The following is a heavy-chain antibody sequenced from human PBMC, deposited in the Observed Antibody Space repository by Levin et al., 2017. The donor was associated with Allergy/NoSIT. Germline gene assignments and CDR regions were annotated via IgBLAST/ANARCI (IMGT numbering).Heavy chain of an antibody. Sequence: RTSETLSLTCSISDASINTSFWSWLRQPPGMGLEWIGYMSSRGLSKSHPSLKNRVTLSLDTPKNQFSLRVRYVTAADTAVYFCARHKGGGAHSFDYWGQGTLVTVSS. CDR2: MSSRGLS. CDR1: DASINTSF. V-gene: IGHV4-59*08. D-gene: IGHD4-23*01. J-gene: IGHJ4*02. CDR3: ARHKGGGAHSFDY.